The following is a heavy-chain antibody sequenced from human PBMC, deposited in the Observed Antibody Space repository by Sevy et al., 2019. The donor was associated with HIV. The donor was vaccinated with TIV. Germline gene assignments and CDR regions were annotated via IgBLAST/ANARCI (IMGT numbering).Heavy chain of an antibody. CDR1: GFVFSTFG. CDR3: SIVPTALNNDVVLERQNWFDP. Sequence: AAVKVSCKVSGFVFSTFGITWVGQAPGQGLEWMGWISGYNRNRNYTQGLQGRVTMTTDTSTNTDTTTGYMELRSLRPDDTAVYYWSIVPTALNNDVVLERQNWFDPWGQGTLVTVSS. V-gene: IGHV1-18*01. J-gene: IGHJ5*02. D-gene: IGHD1-1*01. CDR2: ISGYNRNR.